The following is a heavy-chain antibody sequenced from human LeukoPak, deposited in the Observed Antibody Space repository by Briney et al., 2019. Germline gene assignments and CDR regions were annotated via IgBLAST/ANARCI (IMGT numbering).Heavy chain of an antibody. CDR3: ARVYSGYDCGY. CDR1: GYTFTSYY. Sequence: ASVKVSCKASGYTFTSYYMHWLRQAPGQGLQWMGIINPSDGSTSYTPRFQGRVTVTRDTSTSTVYMELSSLRSEDTAAYYCARVYSGYDCGYWGQGTLVTASS. V-gene: IGHV1-46*01. J-gene: IGHJ4*02. CDR2: INPSDGST. D-gene: IGHD5-12*01.